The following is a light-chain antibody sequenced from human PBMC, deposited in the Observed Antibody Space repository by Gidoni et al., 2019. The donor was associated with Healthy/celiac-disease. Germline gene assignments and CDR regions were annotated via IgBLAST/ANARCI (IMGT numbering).Light chain of an antibody. J-gene: IGLJ1*01. CDR1: SSDVGGYNY. CDR3: SSYTSSSTLEV. Sequence: QSALPPPPSVSGSPGQSITISCTGTSSDVGGYNYVSWYQQHPGKAPKLMIYDVSNRPSGVSNRFSGSKSGNTASLTISGLQAEDEADYYCSSYTSSSTLEVFGTGTKVTVL. CDR2: DVS. V-gene: IGLV2-14*01.